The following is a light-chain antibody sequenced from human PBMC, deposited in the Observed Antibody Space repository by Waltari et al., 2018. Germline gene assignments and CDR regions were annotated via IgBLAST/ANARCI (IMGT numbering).Light chain of an antibody. CDR2: KAS. CDR1: QSVHSW. Sequence: DIQMTQSPSTLSASVGDRVTITCLASQSVHSWLAWHQQKPGKAPKLLIYKASTLKSGVPSRFSGSGSGTEFTLTISSLQPDDFATYYCQQYEGYSTFGQGTKLEIK. J-gene: IGKJ2*01. CDR3: QQYEGYST. V-gene: IGKV1-5*03.